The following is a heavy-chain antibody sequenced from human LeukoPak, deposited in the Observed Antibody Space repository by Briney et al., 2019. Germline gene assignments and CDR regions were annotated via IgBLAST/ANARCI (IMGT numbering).Heavy chain of an antibody. CDR3: ARVGTYCSSTSCYPQTDY. J-gene: IGHJ4*02. CDR2: ISSSSSYI. D-gene: IGHD2-2*01. CDR1: GFTFSSYS. Sequence: GGSLRLSCAASGFTFSSYSMNWVRQAPGKGLEWVSSISSSSSYIYYADSVKGRFTISRDNAKNSLYLQMNSLRAKDTAVYYCARVGTYCSSTSCYPQTDYWGQGTLVTVSS. V-gene: IGHV3-21*01.